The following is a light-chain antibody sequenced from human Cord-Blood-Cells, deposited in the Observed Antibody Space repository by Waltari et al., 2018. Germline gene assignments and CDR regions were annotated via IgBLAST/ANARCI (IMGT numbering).Light chain of an antibody. CDR1: SSDLGGYNY. V-gene: IGLV2-14*01. CDR3: SSYTSSSTVV. Sequence: QSALTQPASVSGSPGPSIPIPCTGTSSDLGGYNYVSWYQQHPGKAPKLMIYEVSNRPSGVSNRFSGSKSGNTASLTISGLQAEDEADYYCSSYTSSSTVVFGGGTKLTVL. CDR2: EVS. J-gene: IGLJ2*01.